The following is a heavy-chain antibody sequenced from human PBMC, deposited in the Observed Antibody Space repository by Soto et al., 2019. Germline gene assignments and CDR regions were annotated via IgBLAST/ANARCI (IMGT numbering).Heavy chain of an antibody. CDR1: GFTFSSYA. Sequence: EVQLLQSGGGLVQPGGSLRLSCAASGFTFSSYAISWVRQAPGKGLEWVSAISNSGGNTYYADSVMGRFTISRDNSKNRLFLQMNSLRAEDRAIYYCAKEWGRPLDYWGQGTLVTVSS. D-gene: IGHD7-27*01. CDR2: ISNSGGNT. V-gene: IGHV3-23*01. J-gene: IGHJ4*02. CDR3: AKEWGRPLDY.